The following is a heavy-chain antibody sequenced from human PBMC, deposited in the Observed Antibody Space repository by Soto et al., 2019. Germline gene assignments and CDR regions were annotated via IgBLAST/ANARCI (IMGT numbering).Heavy chain of an antibody. D-gene: IGHD4-17*01. J-gene: IGHJ4*02. CDR2: LSHGGAYT. V-gene: IGHV3-23*01. CDR1: GFSFSTYS. CDR3: AKWSGYGDA. Sequence: EVQLLESGGGLVQPGGSLRLSCAASGFSFSTYSMAWVRQAPGKGPEWVSGLSHGGAYTFYADSVKGRFTLSVDISQNTVYLQMTSLRTEDTAVYYCAKWSGYGDAWGQGTLVTVSS.